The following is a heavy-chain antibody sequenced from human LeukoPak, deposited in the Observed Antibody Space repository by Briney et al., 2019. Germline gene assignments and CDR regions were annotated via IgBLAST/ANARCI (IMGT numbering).Heavy chain of an antibody. J-gene: IGHJ6*03. CDR2: IDPNSGGT. CDR3: ARDHELGSYYYYYMDV. D-gene: IGHD7-27*01. CDR1: GYTFTGYY. Sequence: ASVKVSCKASGYTFTGYYMHWVRQAPGQGLEWMGWIDPNSGGTNYAQKFQGWVTMTRDTSISTAYMELSRLRSGDTAVYYCARDHELGSYYYYYMDVWGKGTTVTVSS. V-gene: IGHV1-2*04.